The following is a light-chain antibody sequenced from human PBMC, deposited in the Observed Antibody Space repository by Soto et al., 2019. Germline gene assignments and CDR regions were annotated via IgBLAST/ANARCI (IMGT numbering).Light chain of an antibody. Sequence: EIVMTQSPATLSVSPGERATLSCRASQSVSSNLAWYQQKPGQAPRRLIYGASTSATGIPARFSGSGSGTEFTLTISSLQSEDFAVYYCQQYNNWPGTFGQGTKVEIK. J-gene: IGKJ1*01. CDR2: GAS. CDR1: QSVSSN. CDR3: QQYNNWPGT. V-gene: IGKV3-15*01.